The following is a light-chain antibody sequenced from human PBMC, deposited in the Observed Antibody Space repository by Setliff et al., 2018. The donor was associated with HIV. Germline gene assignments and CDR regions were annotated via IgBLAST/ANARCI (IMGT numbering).Light chain of an antibody. V-gene: IGLV2-14*03. J-gene: IGLJ1*01. CDR3: SSYTSSTPLYV. CDR2: DVN. Sequence: QSVLTQPASVSRSPGQSITISCTGTSSDVGTYNFVSWYQQHPGKAPKLIIYDVNYRPSGVSNRFSGSKSGSTASLTISGLQAEDEADYYCSSYTSSTPLYVFGTGTKV. CDR1: SSDVGTYNF.